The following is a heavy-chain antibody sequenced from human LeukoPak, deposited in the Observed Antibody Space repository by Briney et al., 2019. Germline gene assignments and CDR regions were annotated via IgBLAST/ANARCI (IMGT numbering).Heavy chain of an antibody. D-gene: IGHD1-26*01. CDR2: IYYSGST. CDR1: GGSISSGDYY. V-gene: IGHV4-30-4*08. Sequence: PSETLSLTCTVSGGSISSGDYYWSWIRQPPGKRLEWIGYIYYSGSTYYNPSLKSRVTISVDTSKNQFSLKLSSVTAADTAVYYCARVPPQLRSPLGIVGAQTSHYGFDPWGQGTLVTVSS. CDR3: ARVPPQLRSPLGIVGAQTSHYGFDP. J-gene: IGHJ5*02.